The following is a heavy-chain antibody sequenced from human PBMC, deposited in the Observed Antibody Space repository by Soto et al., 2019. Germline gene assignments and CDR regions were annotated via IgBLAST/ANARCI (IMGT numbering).Heavy chain of an antibody. CDR3: AIRPLLPGAP. CDR2: IYSGGST. D-gene: IGHD3-22*01. Sequence: EVQLVESGGGLIQPGGSLRLSCAASGFTFSSNDMNWVRQAPGKGLEWVSLIYSGGSTYYADSVKGRFTISRDNSKNTLYLQMSSLRAEDTAVDYCAIRPLLPGAPWGQGTMVTVSS. V-gene: IGHV3-53*01. J-gene: IGHJ3*01. CDR1: GFTFSSND.